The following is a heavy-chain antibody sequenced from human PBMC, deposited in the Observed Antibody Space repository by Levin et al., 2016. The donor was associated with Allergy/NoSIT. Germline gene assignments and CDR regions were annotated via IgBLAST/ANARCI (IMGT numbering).Heavy chain of an antibody. Sequence: SETLSLTCNVSGASISSSHYYWGWIRQAPGEGLEWIGNVFYSGGTFYNPSLKSRVTMSVDRSKNQFSLSLKYVTAADTAVYFCARGPLYNIWSGYRHGGGQGILVTVST. J-gene: IGHJ4*02. CDR2: VFYSGGT. CDR1: GASISSSHYY. V-gene: IGHV4-39*07. CDR3: ARGPLYNIWSGYRHG. D-gene: IGHD3-3*01.